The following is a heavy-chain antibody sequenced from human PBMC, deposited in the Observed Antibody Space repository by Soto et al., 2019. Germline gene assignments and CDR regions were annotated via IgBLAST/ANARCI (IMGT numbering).Heavy chain of an antibody. Sequence: SETLSLTCTVSGDYISSGEFYWTWIRQHPGKGLEWIGNIYYTRTTYYNPSLKSRITLTVDMSENQFSLRLTSVTAADTAVYYCARVTNSTFDPWGQGTLVIVSS. CDR1: GDYISSGEFY. CDR3: ARVTNSTFDP. CDR2: IYYTRTT. V-gene: IGHV4-31*03. D-gene: IGHD2-21*01. J-gene: IGHJ5*02.